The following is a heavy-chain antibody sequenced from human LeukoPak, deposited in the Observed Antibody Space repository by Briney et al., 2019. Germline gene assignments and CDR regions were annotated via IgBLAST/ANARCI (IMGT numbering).Heavy chain of an antibody. V-gene: IGHV3-48*03. Sequence: GGSLRLSCAASGFAFSAYEMNWVRQAPGKGLEWVAYFAGSDTTIYYADSVRGRFTISRDNAKNTLYLQMNSLTVEDTAVYYCARVPTNSYGFGQWGQGSLVTVSS. CDR2: FAGSDTTI. J-gene: IGHJ4*02. CDR1: GFAFSAYE. D-gene: IGHD5-18*01. CDR3: ARVPTNSYGFGQ.